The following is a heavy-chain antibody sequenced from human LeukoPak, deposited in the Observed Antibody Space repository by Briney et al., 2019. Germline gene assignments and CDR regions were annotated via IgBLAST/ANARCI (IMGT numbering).Heavy chain of an antibody. D-gene: IGHD3-22*01. CDR3: ASSHDSIGYYLPEAFDI. J-gene: IGHJ3*02. CDR2: IIPIFGTA. Sequence: PVKVSCKASGGTFNSYAISWVRQAPGQGLEWMGGIIPIFGTANYAQKFQGRVTITTDESTSTAYMELSSLRSEDTAVYYCASSHDSIGYYLPEAFDIWGQGTMVTVSS. CDR1: GGTFNSYA. V-gene: IGHV1-69*05.